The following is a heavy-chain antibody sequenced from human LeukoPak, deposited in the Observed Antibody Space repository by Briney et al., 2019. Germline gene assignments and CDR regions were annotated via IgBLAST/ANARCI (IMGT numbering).Heavy chain of an antibody. CDR2: INHSGST. V-gene: IGHV4-34*01. Sequence: SETLSLTCAVYGGSFSGYYWSWIRQPPGKGLEWIGEINHSGSTNYNPSLKSRVTISVDTSKNQFSLKLSSVTAADTAVYYCATGYSSSWLDFDYWGQGTLVTVSS. CDR1: GGSFSGYY. D-gene: IGHD6-13*01. CDR3: ATGYSSSWLDFDY. J-gene: IGHJ4*02.